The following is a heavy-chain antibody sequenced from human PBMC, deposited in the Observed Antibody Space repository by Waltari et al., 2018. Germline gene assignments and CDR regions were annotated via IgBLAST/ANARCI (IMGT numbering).Heavy chain of an antibody. J-gene: IGHJ6*03. CDR2: INPNSGDT. Sequence: QVQLVQSGAEVKEPGASVQVSCKASGSTFTAPHINWMRQAPGQGLEWMGWINPNSGDTNNAQKFEGRVTMTRDTSISTAYMELSRLRSDDTAMYYCARDREATYNVYYYYMDVWGKGTTVTVSS. D-gene: IGHD1-1*01. V-gene: IGHV1-2*02. CDR1: GSTFTAPH. CDR3: ARDREATYNVYYYYMDV.